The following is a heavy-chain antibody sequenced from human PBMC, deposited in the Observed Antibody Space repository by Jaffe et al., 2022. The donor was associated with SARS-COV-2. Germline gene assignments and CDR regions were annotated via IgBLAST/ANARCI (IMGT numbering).Heavy chain of an antibody. J-gene: IGHJ3*02. D-gene: IGHD6-13*01. Sequence: EVQLLESGGGLVQPGGSLRFSCAASGFTFSSYAMSWVRQAPGKGLEWVSTISSSGSSIYYADSVKGRFTISRDNSKNTLYLQMNSLRADDTAVYYCAKGRQQQLLRDAFDIWGQGTMVTVSS. CDR3: AKGRQQQLLRDAFDI. V-gene: IGHV3-23*01. CDR2: ISSSGSSI. CDR1: GFTFSSYA.